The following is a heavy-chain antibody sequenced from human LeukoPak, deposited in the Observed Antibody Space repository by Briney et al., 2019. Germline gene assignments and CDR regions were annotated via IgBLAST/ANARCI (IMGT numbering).Heavy chain of an antibody. CDR3: ASPDSYDAFDI. Sequence: SETLSLICSVSGGSISGYYWSWIRQPAGKGLEWIGRIYTSGSTNYNPSLKSRVTMSVDTSKNQFSLKLSSVTAADTAVYYCASPDSYDAFDIWGQGTMVTVSS. J-gene: IGHJ3*02. D-gene: IGHD3-22*01. CDR2: IYTSGST. V-gene: IGHV4-4*07. CDR1: GGSISGYY.